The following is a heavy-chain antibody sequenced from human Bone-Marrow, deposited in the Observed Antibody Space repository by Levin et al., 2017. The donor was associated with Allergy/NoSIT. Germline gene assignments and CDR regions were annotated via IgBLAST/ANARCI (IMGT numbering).Heavy chain of an antibody. J-gene: IGHJ4*02. Sequence: PSETLSLTCTVSGGSIRSSTDYWGWIRQPPGKGLEWIGYIFYSGSIDYNPSLQSRVTISVDTSKNQLSLKLTSVTAADTAVYYCARAPPFHYDGSGFLLAYGYFDYWGQGILVTVSS. CDR3: ARAPPFHYDGSGFLLAYGYFDY. CDR2: IFYSGSI. V-gene: IGHV4-39*07. CDR1: GGSIRSSTDY. D-gene: IGHD3-22*01.